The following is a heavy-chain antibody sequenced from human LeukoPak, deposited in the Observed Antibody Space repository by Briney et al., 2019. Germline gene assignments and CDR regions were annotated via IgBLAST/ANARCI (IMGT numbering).Heavy chain of an antibody. CDR1: GFTFSSYW. V-gene: IGHV3-7*02. CDR2: IKRDGSEK. D-gene: IGHD6-19*01. J-gene: IGHJ4*02. CDR3: ARMYSSGWYPPRYFDY. Sequence: GGSLRLSCAASGFTFSSYWMSWVRQAPGKGLEWVANIKRDGSEKYYVDSVKGRFTISRDNAKNSLYLQMNSLRAEDTAVYYCARMYSSGWYPPRYFDYWGQGTLVTVSS.